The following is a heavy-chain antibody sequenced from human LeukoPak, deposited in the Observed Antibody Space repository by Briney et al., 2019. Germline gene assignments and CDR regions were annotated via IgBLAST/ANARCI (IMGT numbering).Heavy chain of an antibody. D-gene: IGHD2-2*01. Sequence: GGSLRLSCAASGFTFSNHWLSWVRQAPGKGLEWVAFIRYDGSNKYYADSVKGRFTISRDNSKNTLYLQMNSLRAEDTAVYYCAKDWKYQLPDDYWGQGTLVTVSS. CDR1: GFTFSNHW. CDR3: AKDWKYQLPDDY. V-gene: IGHV3-30*02. CDR2: IRYDGSNK. J-gene: IGHJ4*02.